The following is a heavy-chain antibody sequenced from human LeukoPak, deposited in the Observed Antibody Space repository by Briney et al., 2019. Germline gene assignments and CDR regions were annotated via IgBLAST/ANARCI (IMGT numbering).Heavy chain of an antibody. Sequence: GGSLRLSCAASGFTLSSYGMHWVRQAPDKGLEWVAVIWYDGSNKYYADSVKGRFTISRDNSKNTLYLQMNSLRAEDTAVYYCARDRGESNYFDCWGQGTLVTVSS. CDR2: IWYDGSNK. CDR1: GFTLSSYG. D-gene: IGHD3-10*01. CDR3: ARDRGESNYFDC. V-gene: IGHV3-33*01. J-gene: IGHJ4*02.